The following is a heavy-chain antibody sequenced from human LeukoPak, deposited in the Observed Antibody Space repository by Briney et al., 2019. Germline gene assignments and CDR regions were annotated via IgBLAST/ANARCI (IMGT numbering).Heavy chain of an antibody. V-gene: IGHV3-21*01. J-gene: IGHJ3*02. CDR1: GFTFSSYS. CDR3: ARDAAPYDAFDI. D-gene: IGHD6-25*01. CDR2: ISSGSSYI. Sequence: PGGSLRLSCAASGFTFSSYSMNWVRQAPGKGLEWVSSISSGSSYIYYADSVKGRFTISRDNAKNSLYLQMNSLRAEDTAVYYCARDAAPYDAFDIWGQGTMVTVSS.